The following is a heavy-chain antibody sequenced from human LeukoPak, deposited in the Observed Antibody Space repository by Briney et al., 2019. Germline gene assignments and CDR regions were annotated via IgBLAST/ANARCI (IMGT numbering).Heavy chain of an antibody. Sequence: SVKVSRKASGGTFSSYAISWVRQAPGQGLEWMGRIIPILGIANYAQKFQGRVTITADKSTSTAYMELSSLRSEDTAVYYCASPVVYYHYGMDVWGQGTTVTVSS. CDR3: ASPVVYYHYGMDV. D-gene: IGHD2-15*01. V-gene: IGHV1-69*04. CDR1: GGTFSSYA. J-gene: IGHJ6*02. CDR2: IIPILGIA.